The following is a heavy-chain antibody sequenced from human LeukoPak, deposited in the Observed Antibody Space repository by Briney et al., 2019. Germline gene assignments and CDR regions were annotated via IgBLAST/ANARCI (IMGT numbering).Heavy chain of an antibody. CDR2: IYTSGTT. CDR3: ARMAVGATNNWFDP. CDR1: GGSISGYY. D-gene: IGHD1-26*01. J-gene: IGHJ5*02. Sequence: ASETLSLTCTVSGGSISGYYWSWIRQPAGKGLEWIGRIYTSGTTHDNPSLKSRVTISVDTSKNQFSLKLTSVTASDTAVYYCARMAVGATNNWFDPWGQGTLVTVSS. V-gene: IGHV4-4*07.